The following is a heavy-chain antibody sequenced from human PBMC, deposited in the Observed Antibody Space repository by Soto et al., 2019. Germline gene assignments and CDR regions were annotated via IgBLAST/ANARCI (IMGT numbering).Heavy chain of an antibody. J-gene: IGHJ4*02. Sequence: QVQLQESGPGLVRPAETLSLICSVSTDSMRTYSFTCIRQSPGKGLEWIGYVYHTGRTEYNPSLESRVTISIDMSKKQFSLQLTSVTAADTAVYFCARDDTTGLLEFWGQGTLVTVSS. CDR3: ARDDTTGLLEF. CDR1: TDSMRTYS. CDR2: VYHTGRT. V-gene: IGHV4-59*01.